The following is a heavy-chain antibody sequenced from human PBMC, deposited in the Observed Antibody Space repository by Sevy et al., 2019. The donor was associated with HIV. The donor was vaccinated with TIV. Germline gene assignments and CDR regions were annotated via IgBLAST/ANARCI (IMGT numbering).Heavy chain of an antibody. J-gene: IGHJ3*02. CDR3: AKDTVEIAAAGTGGAFDI. Sequence: GGSLRLSCAASGFTVSSDYMSWVRQAPGKGLEWVSVIYSGGSTYYADSVKGRFTISRDNSKNTLYLQMNSLRAEDTALYYCAKDTVEIAAAGTGGAFDIWGQGTMVTVSS. V-gene: IGHV3-53*01. CDR2: IYSGGST. D-gene: IGHD6-13*01. CDR1: GFTVSSDY.